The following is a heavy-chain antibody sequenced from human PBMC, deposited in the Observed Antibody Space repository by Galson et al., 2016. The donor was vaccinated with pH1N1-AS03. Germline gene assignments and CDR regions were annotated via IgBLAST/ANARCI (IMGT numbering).Heavy chain of an antibody. V-gene: IGHV3-11*01. J-gene: IGHJ4*02. CDR3: ATTDGYNSYFDY. CDR2: ISSGGEAI. D-gene: IGHD5-24*01. Sequence: SLRLSCAASGFTFTDYYMTWIRQAPGKGLEWVAHISSGGEAIFYADSVKGRFTTSRDNAKSSVYLQIHSLRADDTAVYYCATTDGYNSYFDYWGQGTLVTVSP. CDR1: GFTFTDYY.